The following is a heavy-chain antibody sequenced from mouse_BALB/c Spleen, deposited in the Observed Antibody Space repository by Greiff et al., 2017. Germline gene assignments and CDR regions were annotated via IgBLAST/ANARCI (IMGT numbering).Heavy chain of an antibody. V-gene: IGHV5-6-2*01. J-gene: IGHJ4*01. CDR3: AREDYDGKNAMDY. D-gene: IGHD2-4*01. Sequence: EVKLVESGGGLVKLGGSLKLSCAASGFTFSSYYMSWVRQTPEKRLELVAAINSNGGSTYYPDTVKGRFTISRDNAKNTLYLQMSSLKSEDTALYYCAREDYDGKNAMDYWGQGTSVTVSS. CDR2: INSNGGST. CDR1: GFTFSSYY.